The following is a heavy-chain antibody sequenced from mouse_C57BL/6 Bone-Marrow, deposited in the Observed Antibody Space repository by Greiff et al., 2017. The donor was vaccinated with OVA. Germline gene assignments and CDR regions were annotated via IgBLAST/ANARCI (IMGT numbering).Heavy chain of an antibody. CDR3: AGHYYGSSYGGYYAMDY. D-gene: IGHD1-1*01. CDR2: IYPSDSET. J-gene: IGHJ4*01. V-gene: IGHV1-61*01. CDR1: GYTFTSYW. Sequence: QVQLKQPGAELVRPGSSVKLSCKASGYTFTSYWMDWVKQRPGQGLEWIGNIYPSDSETHYNQKFKDKATLTVDKSSSTAYMQLSSLTSEDSAVYYCAGHYYGSSYGGYYAMDYWGQGTSVTVSS.